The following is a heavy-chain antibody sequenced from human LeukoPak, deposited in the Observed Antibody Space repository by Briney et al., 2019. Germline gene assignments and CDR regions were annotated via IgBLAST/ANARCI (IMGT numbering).Heavy chain of an antibody. CDR3: ARDNYDNSGYYFDY. CDR2: IYHSGRT. Sequence: SETLSLTCTVSGGSISSSSYYWGWIRQPPGKGLEWIGEIYHSGRTNYTPSLKSRVTISVDKSKNQLSLKLSSVTAADTAVYYCARDNYDNSGYYFDYWGQGTLVTVSS. D-gene: IGHD3-22*01. V-gene: IGHV4-39*07. CDR1: GGSISSSSYY. J-gene: IGHJ4*02.